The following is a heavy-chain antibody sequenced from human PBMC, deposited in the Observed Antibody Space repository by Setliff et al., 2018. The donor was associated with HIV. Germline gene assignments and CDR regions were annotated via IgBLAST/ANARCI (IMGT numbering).Heavy chain of an antibody. CDR1: GGSFNGYY. V-gene: IGHV4-34*01. CDR2: INHSGST. CDR3: ARARRTGSGPKYFQH. Sequence: SETLSLTCAVYGGSFNGYYWSWIRQPPGKGLEWIGEINHSGSTNYNPSLKSRVTMSVDKSKNQFSLRLSSVTAADTAVYYCARARRTGSGPKYFQHWGQGTLVTVSS. J-gene: IGHJ1*01. D-gene: IGHD2-15*01.